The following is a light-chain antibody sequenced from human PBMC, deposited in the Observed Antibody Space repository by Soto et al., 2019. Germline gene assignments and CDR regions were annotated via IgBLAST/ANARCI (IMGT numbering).Light chain of an antibody. CDR3: CSYAGSYPHV. J-gene: IGLJ1*01. Sequence: QSALTQPRSVSGSPGQSVTISCTGTSSDVGGYNYVSWYQQHPGKAPKLMIYDVSKRPSGVPDRFSGSKSGNTASLTISGHKAEDGADYNCCSYAGSYPHVFGPGPKLTVL. V-gene: IGLV2-11*01. CDR2: DVS. CDR1: SSDVGGYNY.